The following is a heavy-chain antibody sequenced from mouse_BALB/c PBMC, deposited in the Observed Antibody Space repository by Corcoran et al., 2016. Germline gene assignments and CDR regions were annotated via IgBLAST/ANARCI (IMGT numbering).Heavy chain of an antibody. J-gene: IGHJ3*01. CDR2: INPNNGGT. CDR3: ASHDYCSSYAFAY. V-gene: IGHV1-18*01. D-gene: IGHD1-1*01. CDR1: GYTFTDYN. Sequence: EVLLQQSGPELVKPGASVKIPCKASGYTFTDYNMDWVKQSHGKSLEWIGDINPNNGGTIYNQKFKGKDTLTVDKSYSTAYMELRSLTSEDTAVYYCASHDYCSSYAFAYWGQGTLVTVSA.